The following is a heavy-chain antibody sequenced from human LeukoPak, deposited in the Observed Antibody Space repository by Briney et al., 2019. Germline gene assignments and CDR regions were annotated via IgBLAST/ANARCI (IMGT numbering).Heavy chain of an antibody. J-gene: IGHJ4*02. CDR1: GYTFTDYY. V-gene: IGHV1-69-2*01. Sequence: ASVKVSCKGSGYTFTDYYVHWVQRAPGKGLEGMGLVDPEDGETIYAEKFQGIVTITAATSTDTAYMELSSLRSEDTAVYYCETGLVDTANDYWGQGTLVTVSS. CDR3: ETGLVDTANDY. CDR2: VDPEDGET. D-gene: IGHD5-18*01.